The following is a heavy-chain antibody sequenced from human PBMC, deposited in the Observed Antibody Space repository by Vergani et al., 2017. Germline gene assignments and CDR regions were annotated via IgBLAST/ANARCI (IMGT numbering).Heavy chain of an antibody. CDR3: ARHTTYTNS. D-gene: IGHD1-1*01. CDR1: EYSFGNYW. Sequence: EAALVQSGPEMRKPGESLKILCKVSEYSFGNYWIGWVRQMPGKGLEWMGIIYPADSDTRYSPSFQGQVTISADKSISTAFLQWDSLKASDTALYYCARHTTYTNSGGQGTLVTVSS. CDR2: IYPADSDT. J-gene: IGHJ5*01. V-gene: IGHV5-51*01.